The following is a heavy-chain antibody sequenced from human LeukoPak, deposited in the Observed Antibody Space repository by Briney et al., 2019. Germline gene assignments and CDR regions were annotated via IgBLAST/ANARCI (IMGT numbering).Heavy chain of an antibody. Sequence: GASVNVSCKPSGYTFTGYYLHWVRQAPGQALEWMGWMNLNTGATAYAQNFQGRVAMSRDTSIDTAYMDLSSLTSDDTAVYYCARDRVGSGWPRPWYFEFWGQGTLVTVSS. D-gene: IGHD6-19*01. CDR2: MNLNTGAT. CDR3: ARDRVGSGWPRPWYFEF. J-gene: IGHJ4*02. V-gene: IGHV1-2*02. CDR1: GYTFTGYY.